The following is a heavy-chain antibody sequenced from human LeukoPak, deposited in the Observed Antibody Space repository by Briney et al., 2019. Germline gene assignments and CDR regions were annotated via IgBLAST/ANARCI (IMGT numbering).Heavy chain of an antibody. J-gene: IGHJ6*02. CDR1: GYTFTSYD. CDR3: ARGRPYYYGSGSTVIAPYYYYGMDV. D-gene: IGHD3-10*01. CDR2: MNPNSGNT. Sequence: ASVKVSCKASGYTFTSYDINWVRQATGQGLEWMGWMNPNSGNTGYAQKFQGRVTMTRNTSISTAYMELSSLRSEDTAVYYCARGRPYYYGSGSTVIAPYYYYGMDVWGQGTTVIVSS. V-gene: IGHV1-8*01.